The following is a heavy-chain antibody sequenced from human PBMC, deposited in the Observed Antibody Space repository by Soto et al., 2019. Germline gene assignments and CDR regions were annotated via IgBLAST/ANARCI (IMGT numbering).Heavy chain of an antibody. Sequence: ASVKVSSKASGYTFTSYGISWVRQPPGQGLEWMGWISAYNGNTNYAQKLQGRVTMTTDTSTSTGYMELRSLRSDETAVYYCARDRARLVLGYNYYGMDVWGQGTTVTVSS. CDR3: ARDRARLVLGYNYYGMDV. V-gene: IGHV1-18*01. D-gene: IGHD6-19*01. CDR2: ISAYNGNT. J-gene: IGHJ6*02. CDR1: GYTFTSYG.